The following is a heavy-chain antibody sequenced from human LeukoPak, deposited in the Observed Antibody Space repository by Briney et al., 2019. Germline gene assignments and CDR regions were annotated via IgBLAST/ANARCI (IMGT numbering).Heavy chain of an antibody. CDR3: ARGRYYYDSSGYLKYFDY. V-gene: IGHV4-59*11. Sequence: SETLSLTCTVSGGSISGHYWSWIRQPPGKGLEFIGYIHYAGRSSNYNPSLKSRVTISVDTSKNQFSLKLSSVTAADTAVYYCARGRYYYDSSGYLKYFDYWGQGTLVTVSS. CDR1: GGSISGHY. D-gene: IGHD3-22*01. J-gene: IGHJ4*02. CDR2: IHYAGRSS.